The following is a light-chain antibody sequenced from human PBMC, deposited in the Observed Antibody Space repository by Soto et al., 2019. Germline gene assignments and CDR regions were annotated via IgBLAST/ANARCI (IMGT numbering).Light chain of an antibody. Sequence: QSALTQPACVSGSPGQSITISWTGTSSDVGAYNYVSWCQHHPGKAPKLIIYDVNNRPSGVSNRFSGSKSGNTASLTISGLQADDEAYYYCTSYTTSSTGVFGGGTKLTVL. J-gene: IGLJ3*02. CDR3: TSYTTSSTGV. V-gene: IGLV2-14*03. CDR2: DVN. CDR1: SSDVGAYNY.